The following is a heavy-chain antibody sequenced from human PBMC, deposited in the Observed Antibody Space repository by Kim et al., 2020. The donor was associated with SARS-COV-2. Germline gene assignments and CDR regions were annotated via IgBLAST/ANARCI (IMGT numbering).Heavy chain of an antibody. V-gene: IGHV4-39*01. CDR2: IYYSGST. Sequence: SETLSLTCTVSGVSISSSSYYWGWLRQPPGKGLEWIGSIYYSGSTYYNPSLKSRVTISVDTSKNQFSLKLSSVTAADTAVYYCASYGDYVSGSIDYWGQGTLVTVSS. J-gene: IGHJ4*02. D-gene: IGHD4-17*01. CDR3: ASYGDYVSGSIDY. CDR1: GVSISSSSYY.